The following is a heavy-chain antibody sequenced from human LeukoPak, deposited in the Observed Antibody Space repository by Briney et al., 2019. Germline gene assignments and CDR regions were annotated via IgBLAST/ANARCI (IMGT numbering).Heavy chain of an antibody. D-gene: IGHD3-9*01. J-gene: IGHJ6*02. CDR3: ARALHYDILFPHNYYGMDV. CDR1: GYTFTSYA. CDR2: INAGNGNT. Sequence: ASVKVSCKASGYTFTSYAMHWVRQAPGQRLEWMGWINAGNGNTKYSQKLQGRVTITRDTSASTAYMELSSLRSEDTAVYYCARALHYDILFPHNYYGMDVWGQGTTVTVSS. V-gene: IGHV1-3*01.